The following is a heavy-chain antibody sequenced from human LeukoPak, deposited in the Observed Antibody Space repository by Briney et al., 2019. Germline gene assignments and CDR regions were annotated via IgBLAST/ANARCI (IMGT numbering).Heavy chain of an antibody. CDR3: ARSNTYYYDSASGWFDP. CDR2: IYTSGST. D-gene: IGHD3-22*01. CDR1: GGSIRSYY. J-gene: IGHJ5*02. Sequence: SETLSLTCTVPGGSIRSYYWSWIRQPAGKGLEWIGRIYTSGSTNYNPYFKSRVSMSVDTSKNHFSLKLSSVTAADTAVYYCARSNTYYYDSASGWFDPWGQGTLVTVSS. V-gene: IGHV4-4*07.